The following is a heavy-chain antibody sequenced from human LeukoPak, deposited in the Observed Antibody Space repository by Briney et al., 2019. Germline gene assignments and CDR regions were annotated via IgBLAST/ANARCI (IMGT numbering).Heavy chain of an antibody. V-gene: IGHV3-64D*06. CDR1: GSTFSSSP. CDR3: VKEKTYYDH. CDR2: ISSDGATT. D-gene: IGHD2-8*01. Sequence: GSLILSCSTSGSTFSSSPMHWVRQAPGKGLEYVSAISSDGATTYYTDSLKDRFTISRDNSKSTLFLQMRYLRLEDTAVYYCVKEKTYYDHWGQGTLVTVSS. J-gene: IGHJ5*02.